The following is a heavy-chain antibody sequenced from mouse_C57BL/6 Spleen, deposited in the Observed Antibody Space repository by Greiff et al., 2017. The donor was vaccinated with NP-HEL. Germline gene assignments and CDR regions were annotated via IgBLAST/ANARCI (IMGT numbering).Heavy chain of an antibody. CDR2: ISDGGSYT. CDR3: ARELTGTVFDY. J-gene: IGHJ2*01. D-gene: IGHD4-1*01. CDR1: GFTFSSYA. V-gene: IGHV5-4*01. Sequence: EVQLVESGGGLVKPGGSLKLSCAASGFTFSSYAMSWVRQTPEKRLEWVATISDGGSYTYYPDNVKGRFTISRDNAKNNLYLQMSHLKSEDTAMYYCARELTGTVFDYWGQGTTLTVSS.